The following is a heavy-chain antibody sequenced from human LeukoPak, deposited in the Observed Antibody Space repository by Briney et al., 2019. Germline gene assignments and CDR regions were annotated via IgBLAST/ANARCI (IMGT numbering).Heavy chain of an antibody. CDR3: DAGYYDSSGSFDY. V-gene: IGHV1-2*04. CDR2: INPNSGGT. CDR1: GGTFSSYA. J-gene: IGHJ4*02. D-gene: IGHD3-22*01. Sequence: ASVKVSCKASGGTFSSYAISWVRQAPGQGLEWMGWINPNSGGTNYAQKFQGWVTMTRDTSISTAYMELSRLRSDDTAVYYCDAGYYDSSGSFDYWGQGTLVTVSS.